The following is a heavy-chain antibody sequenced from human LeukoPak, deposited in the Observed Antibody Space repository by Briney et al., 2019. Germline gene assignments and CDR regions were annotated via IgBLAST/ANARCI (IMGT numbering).Heavy chain of an antibody. V-gene: IGHV4-59*01. CDR1: GGSISSYY. CDR2: IYYSGST. J-gene: IGHJ5*02. Sequence: PSETLSLTCTVSGGSISSYYRSWIRQPPGKGLEWIGYIYYSGSTNYNPSLKSRVTISVDTSKNQFSLKLSSVTAADTAVYYCAREAYDSSGNWFDPWGQGTLVTVSS. D-gene: IGHD3-22*01. CDR3: AREAYDSSGNWFDP.